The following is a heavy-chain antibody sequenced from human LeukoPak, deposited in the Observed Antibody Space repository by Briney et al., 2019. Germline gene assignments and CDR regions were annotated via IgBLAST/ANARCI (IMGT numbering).Heavy chain of an antibody. D-gene: IGHD4-17*01. CDR1: GFTFSTYN. CDR2: ISGSSSFI. V-gene: IGHV3-21*01. J-gene: IGHJ4*02. Sequence: GGSLRLSCAASGFTFSTYNMNWVRQAPGKGLEWVSSISGSSSFIYYADSMKGRFTISRDNAKNSLYLHLNGLRAEDTAVYFCARTPGEGFAFDYWGQGTLITVSS. CDR3: ARTPGEGFAFDY.